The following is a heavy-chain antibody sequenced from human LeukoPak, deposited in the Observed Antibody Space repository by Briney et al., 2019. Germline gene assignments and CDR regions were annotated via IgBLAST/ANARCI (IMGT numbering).Heavy chain of an antibody. CDR2: IKQDGSEK. Sequence: PGGSLRLSCSASGXTFSSYWMSWVRQAPGKGLECVANIKQDGSEKYYVDSVKGRFTISRDNAKNSLYLQMNSLRAEDTAVYYCARDRFLEWLSVFDYWGQGTLVTVSS. V-gene: IGHV3-7*05. J-gene: IGHJ4*02. D-gene: IGHD3-3*01. CDR3: ARDRFLEWLSVFDY. CDR1: GXTFSSYW.